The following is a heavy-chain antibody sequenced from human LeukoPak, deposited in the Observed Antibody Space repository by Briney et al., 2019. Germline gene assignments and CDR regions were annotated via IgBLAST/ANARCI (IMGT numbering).Heavy chain of an antibody. J-gene: IGHJ6*02. CDR2: ISYDGSNK. CDR1: GFTFSSYA. V-gene: IGHV3-30-3*01. CDR3: ARESFAAEDWGLGMDV. D-gene: IGHD6-13*01. Sequence: PGRSLRLSCAASGFTFSSYAMHWVRQAPGKGLEWVAVISYDGSNKYYADSVKGRFTISRDNSKNTLYLQMSSLRAEDTAVYYCARESFAAEDWGLGMDVWGQGTTVTVSS.